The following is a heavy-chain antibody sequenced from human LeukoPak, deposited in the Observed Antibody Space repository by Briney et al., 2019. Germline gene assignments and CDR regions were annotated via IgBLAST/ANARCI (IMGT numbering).Heavy chain of an antibody. V-gene: IGHV1-46*01. Sequence: PVASVKVSCKASGYTFTSYYMHWVRQSPGQGLEWMGVINPSGGSTSYAPKFQGRVTMTRDTSTSTVYMELSSLRSEDTAVYYCARSVVVVAQFDPWGQGTLVTVSS. CDR1: GYTFTSYY. CDR2: INPSGGST. J-gene: IGHJ5*02. CDR3: ARSVVVVAQFDP. D-gene: IGHD2-15*01.